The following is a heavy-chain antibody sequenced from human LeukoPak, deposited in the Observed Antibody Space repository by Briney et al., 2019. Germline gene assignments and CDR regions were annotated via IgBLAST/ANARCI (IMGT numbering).Heavy chain of an antibody. V-gene: IGHV4-39*01. D-gene: IGHD3-22*01. CDR1: GGSFSSSNYY. Sequence: SETLSLTCTVSGGSFSSSNYYWGWIRQPPGKGLEWIGSIYYSGSTYYNSSLKSRVTISVDTSKNQFSLKLSSVTAADTAVYYCAGLGGSSGYYLFDYWGQGTLVTVSS. CDR3: AGLGGSSGYYLFDY. J-gene: IGHJ4*02. CDR2: IYYSGST.